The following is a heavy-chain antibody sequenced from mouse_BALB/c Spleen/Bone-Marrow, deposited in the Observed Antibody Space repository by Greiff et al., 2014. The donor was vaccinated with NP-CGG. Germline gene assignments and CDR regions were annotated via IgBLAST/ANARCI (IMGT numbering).Heavy chain of an antibody. D-gene: IGHD2-4*01. Sequence: VQLQQSGTELVMPGASVKMSCKASGYAFTDRWIHWVKQRPGQGLEWIGAIDTSDSYTNYNQKFKGKATLTVDESSSTAYIHLGSLTSEDSAVYYCARGGDDFSLDYWGQRTSVTVSS. V-gene: IGHV1-69*01. CDR2: IDTSDSYT. J-gene: IGHJ4*01. CDR1: GYAFTDRW. CDR3: ARGGDDFSLDY.